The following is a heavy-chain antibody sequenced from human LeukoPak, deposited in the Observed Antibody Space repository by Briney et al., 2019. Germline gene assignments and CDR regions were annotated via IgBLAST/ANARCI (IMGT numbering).Heavy chain of an antibody. CDR3: ARRMAGITIFGWAFDI. V-gene: IGHV4-38-2*01. Sequence: SETLSLTCAVSGYSISSGYYWGWIRRPPGKGLEWIGSIYHSGSTYYNPSLKSRVTISVDTSKNQFSLKLSSVTAADTAVYYCARRMAGITIFGWAFDIWGQGTMVTVSS. D-gene: IGHD3-3*01. J-gene: IGHJ3*02. CDR2: IYHSGST. CDR1: GYSISSGYY.